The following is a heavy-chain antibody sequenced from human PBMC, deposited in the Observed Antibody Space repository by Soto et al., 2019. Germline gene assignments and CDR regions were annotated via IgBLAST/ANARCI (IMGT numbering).Heavy chain of an antibody. Sequence: ETLSLTCTVSGGSISSYYWSWIRQPPGKGLEWIGYIYYSGSTNYNPSLKSRVTISVDTSKNQFSLKLSSVTAADTAVYYCAREGRSYRFDYWGQGTLVTVSS. CDR1: GGSISSYY. D-gene: IGHD1-26*01. CDR3: AREGRSYRFDY. CDR2: IYYSGST. V-gene: IGHV4-59*01. J-gene: IGHJ4*02.